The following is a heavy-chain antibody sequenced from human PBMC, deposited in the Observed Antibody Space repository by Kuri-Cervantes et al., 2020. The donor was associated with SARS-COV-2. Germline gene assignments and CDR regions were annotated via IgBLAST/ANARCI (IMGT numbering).Heavy chain of an antibody. V-gene: IGHV1-69*13. Sequence: ASVKVSCKASGGTFSSYAISWVRQAPGQGLEWMGGIIPIFGTANYAQKFQGRVTITADESTSTAYMELSSLRSEDTAVYYCAREVSVGATYDAFDIWGQGTMVTVSS. CDR1: GGTFSSYA. J-gene: IGHJ3*02. D-gene: IGHD1-26*01. CDR2: IIPIFGTA. CDR3: AREVSVGATYDAFDI.